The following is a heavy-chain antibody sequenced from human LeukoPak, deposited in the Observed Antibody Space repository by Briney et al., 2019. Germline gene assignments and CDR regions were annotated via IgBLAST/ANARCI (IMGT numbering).Heavy chain of an antibody. D-gene: IGHD3-22*01. CDR2: INHSGST. CDR3: ARASYYYDSSGYPLDY. J-gene: IGHJ4*02. CDR1: GGSFSRYY. Sequence: KTSETLSLTCAVYGGSFSRYYWSWIRQPPGKGLEWIGEINHSGSTNYNPSLKSRVTISVDTSKNQFSLKLSSVTAADTAVYYCARASYYYDSSGYPLDYWGQGTLVTVSS. V-gene: IGHV4-34*01.